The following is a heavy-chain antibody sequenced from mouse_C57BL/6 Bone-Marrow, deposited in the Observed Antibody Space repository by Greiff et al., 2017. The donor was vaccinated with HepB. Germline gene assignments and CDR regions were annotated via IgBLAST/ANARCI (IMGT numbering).Heavy chain of an antibody. CDR2: IHPNGGST. V-gene: IGHV1-64*01. CDR3: ARNYYGSSPLAY. D-gene: IGHD1-1*01. J-gene: IGHJ3*01. CDR1: GYTFTSYW. Sequence: QVQLKQPGAELVKPGASVKLSCKASGYTFTSYWMHWVKQRPGQGLEWIGMIHPNGGSTNYNEKFKSKATLTVDKSSSTAYMQLSSLTSEDSAVYYCARNYYGSSPLAYWGQGTLVTVSA.